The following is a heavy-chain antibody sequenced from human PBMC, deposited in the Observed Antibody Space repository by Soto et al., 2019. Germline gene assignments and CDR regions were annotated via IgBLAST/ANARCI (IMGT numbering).Heavy chain of an antibody. J-gene: IGHJ4*02. CDR2: ISAYNGNT. Sequence: QVQLVQSGAEVKKPGASVKVSCKASGYTFTSYGISWVRQAPGQGLEWMGWISAYNGNTNYAQKLQGRVTMTTDTSTSTAYMELRRLRSDDTAVYYCARDTLTVTTGHYFDYWGQGTLVTVSS. D-gene: IGHD4-17*01. CDR3: ARDTLTVTTGHYFDY. V-gene: IGHV1-18*01. CDR1: GYTFTSYG.